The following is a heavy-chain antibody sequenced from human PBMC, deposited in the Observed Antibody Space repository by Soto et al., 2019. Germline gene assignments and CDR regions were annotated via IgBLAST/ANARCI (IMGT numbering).Heavy chain of an antibody. J-gene: IGHJ4*02. CDR2: ISSSSSTI. D-gene: IGHD5-18*01. V-gene: IGHV3-48*02. CDR1: GFTFSSYS. Sequence: EVQLVESGGGLVQPGGSLRLSCAASGFTFSSYSMNWVRQAPGKGLEWVSYISSSSSTIYYADSVKGRFTISRDNAKNPLYLHMNRLRDEDSAVYYCARDGKLWSHGVVGYYFGSWGQGTLVAFSS. CDR3: ARDGKLWSHGVVGYYFGS.